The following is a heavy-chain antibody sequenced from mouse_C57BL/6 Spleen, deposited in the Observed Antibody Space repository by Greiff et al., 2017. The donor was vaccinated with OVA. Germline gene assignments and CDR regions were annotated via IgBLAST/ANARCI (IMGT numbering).Heavy chain of an antibody. J-gene: IGHJ4*01. D-gene: IGHD2-5*01. CDR2: INPNNGGT. V-gene: IGHV1-26*01. CDR3: ARGNSKDAMDY. CDR1: GYTFTDYY. Sequence: VQLQQSGPELVKPGASVKISCKASGYTFTDYYMNWVKQSHGKSLEWIGDINPNNGGTSYNQKFKGKATLTVDKSSSTAYMELRSLTSEDSAVYYCARGNSKDAMDYWGKGTSVTVSS.